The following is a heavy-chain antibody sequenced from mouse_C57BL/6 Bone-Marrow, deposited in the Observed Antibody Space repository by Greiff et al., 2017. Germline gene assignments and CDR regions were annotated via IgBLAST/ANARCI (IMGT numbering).Heavy chain of an antibody. CDR2: INPNNGGT. V-gene: IGHV1-26*01. CDR1: GYTFTDYY. J-gene: IGHJ2*01. CDR3: ARYGTTVVPFDY. D-gene: IGHD1-1*01. Sequence: EVQLQQSGPELVKPGASVKISCKASGYTFTDYYMNWVKQSHGKSLEWIGDINPNNGGTSYNQKFKGKATLTVDKSSSTAYMELRSLTSEDSAVYYCARYGTTVVPFDYWGQGTTLTVSS.